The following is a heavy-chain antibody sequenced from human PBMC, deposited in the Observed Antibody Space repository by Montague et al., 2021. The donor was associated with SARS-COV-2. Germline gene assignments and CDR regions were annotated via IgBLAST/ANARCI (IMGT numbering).Heavy chain of an antibody. J-gene: IGHJ4*02. D-gene: IGHD3-10*01. Sequence: SETLSLTCGVSGGSTKTMRYYWAWIRQSPGKGLEWIASVYYTGHTYYTPSLVARTTISLDTSTNHFSLTLSSVAADDTAIYYCATDRAGHYYFDNWGQGTPVIVSS. V-gene: IGHV4-39*07. CDR2: VYYTGHT. CDR3: ATDRAGHYYFDN. CDR1: GGSTKTMRYY.